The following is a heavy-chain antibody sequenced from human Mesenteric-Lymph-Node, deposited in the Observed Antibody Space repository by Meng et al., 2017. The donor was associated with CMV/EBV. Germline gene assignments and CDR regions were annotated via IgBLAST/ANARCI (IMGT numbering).Heavy chain of an antibody. CDR2: IYHSGST. CDR1: GGSISSSNW. CDR3: ARVFGELGHFDY. D-gene: IGHD3-10*02. J-gene: IGHJ4*02. Sequence: CAVSGGSISSSNWWSWVRQPPGKGLEWIGEIYHSGSTNYNPSPKSRVTISVDKSKNQFSLKLSSVTAADTAVYYCARVFGELGHFDYWGQGTLVTVSS. V-gene: IGHV4-4*02.